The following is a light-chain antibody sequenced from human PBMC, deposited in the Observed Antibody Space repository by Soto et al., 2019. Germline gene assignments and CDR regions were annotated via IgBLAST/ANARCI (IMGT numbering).Light chain of an antibody. CDR1: QSISTW. Sequence: DIQMTQSPSSLSASVGDRVNITCRASQSISTWLAWYQQQPGRAPRLLIYDASTLQSGVPSRFSGSGSGTDFTLTISSLQPEDVGIYYCQKFTSAPFTFGGGTKVDIK. V-gene: IGKV1-5*01. J-gene: IGKJ4*01. CDR3: QKFTSAPFT. CDR2: DAS.